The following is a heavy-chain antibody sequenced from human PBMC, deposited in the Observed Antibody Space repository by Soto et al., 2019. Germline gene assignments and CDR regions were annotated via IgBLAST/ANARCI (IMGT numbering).Heavy chain of an antibody. CDR1: GFNFTNHV. V-gene: IGHV3-23*01. Sequence: EVQVLESGGALVYPTGSLRLSCSASGFNFTNHVINWVRQAPGKGLEWVSSISNSDDVGFYADSVRGRFIVSRDISTNSVFLQTNFLRGEDTAIDYCAKTVGATKLEDYWGQGTLVTVSS. D-gene: IGHD1-26*01. J-gene: IGHJ4*02. CDR3: AKTVGATKLEDY. CDR2: ISNSDDVG.